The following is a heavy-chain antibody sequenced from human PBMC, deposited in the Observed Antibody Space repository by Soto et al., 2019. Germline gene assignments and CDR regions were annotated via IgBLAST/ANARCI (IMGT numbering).Heavy chain of an antibody. CDR3: AKDRLGYSYGTFDY. Sequence: GGSLRLSCAASGFTFSSYAMSWVRQAPGKGLEWVSAISGSGGSTYYADSVKGRFTISRDNSKNTLYLQMNSLRAEDTAVYYYAKDRLGYSYGTFDYWGQGPLVTVSS. J-gene: IGHJ4*02. CDR2: ISGSGGST. CDR1: GFTFSSYA. V-gene: IGHV3-23*01. D-gene: IGHD5-18*01.